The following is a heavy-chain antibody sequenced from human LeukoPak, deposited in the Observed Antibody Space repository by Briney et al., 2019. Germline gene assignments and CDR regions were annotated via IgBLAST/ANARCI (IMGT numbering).Heavy chain of an antibody. D-gene: IGHD5/OR15-5a*01. V-gene: IGHV3-33*01. CDR3: ARSVYRMRAPYDAFDI. Sequence: GGSLRLSCAASGFTFSSYGMHWVRQAPGKGLEWVAVIWYDGSNEYYADSVKGRFTISRDNSKNTLYLQMNSLRAEDTAVYYCARSVYRMRAPYDAFDIWGQGTMVTVSS. CDR1: GFTFSSYG. J-gene: IGHJ3*02. CDR2: IWYDGSNE.